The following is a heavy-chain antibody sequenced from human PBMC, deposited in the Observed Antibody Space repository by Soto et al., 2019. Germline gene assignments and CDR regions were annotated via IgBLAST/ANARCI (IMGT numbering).Heavy chain of an antibody. J-gene: IGHJ6*03. CDR2: INHSGST. D-gene: IGHD2-15*01. CDR1: GGSFSGYY. CDR3: ARGGPGYCSGGSCRPYGYYYYYRDV. V-gene: IGHV4-34*01. Sequence: PSETLSLTCAVYGGSFSGYYWSWIRQPPGKGLEWIGEINHSGSTNYNPSLKSRVTISVDTSKNQFSLKLSSVTAADTAVYYCARGGPGYCSGGSCRPYGYYYYYRDVWGKGTTVTVSS.